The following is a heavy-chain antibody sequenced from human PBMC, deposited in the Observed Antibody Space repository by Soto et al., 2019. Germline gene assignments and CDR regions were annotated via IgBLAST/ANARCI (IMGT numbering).Heavy chain of an antibody. CDR3: ARGPDYDFWSGYNTGLGY. CDR1: GGTFSSYA. D-gene: IGHD3-3*01. J-gene: IGHJ4*02. Sequence: SVKVSCKASGGTFSSYAISWVRQAPGQGLEWMGGIIPIFGTANYAQKFQGRVTITADESTSTAYMELSSLRSEDTAVYYCARGPDYDFWSGYNTGLGYWGQGTLVTVSS. V-gene: IGHV1-69*13. CDR2: IIPIFGTA.